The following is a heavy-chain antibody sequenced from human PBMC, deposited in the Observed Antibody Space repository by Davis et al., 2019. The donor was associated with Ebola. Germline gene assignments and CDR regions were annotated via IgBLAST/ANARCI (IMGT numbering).Heavy chain of an antibody. D-gene: IGHD5-24*01. CDR3: ARGDGYNFFCH. Sequence: GESLKISCAASGFTFSDHWMHWIRQAPGKGLVWVSRINPDGTTTLYADSVEGRFTISRDNAKNTLFLQMNSLRAEDTAVYYCARGDGYNFFCHWGQGTLVTVSS. V-gene: IGHV3-74*03. CDR2: INPDGTTT. CDR1: GFTFSDHW. J-gene: IGHJ1*01.